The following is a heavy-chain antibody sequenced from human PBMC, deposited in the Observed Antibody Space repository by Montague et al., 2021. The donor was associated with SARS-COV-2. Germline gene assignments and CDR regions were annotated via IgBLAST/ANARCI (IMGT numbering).Heavy chain of an antibody. V-gene: IGHV2-5*08. J-gene: IGHJ4*02. D-gene: IGHD1-26*01. Sequence: PALVKPTQTLTLTCTFSGFSLNTSAVCVSWIRQPPGKALQWLALIDWDDDKRYSPSLKARLTITKDTSKNQVVLTMTNMDPIDTATYYCAQSYAGFRDGYYYXWGQGTLVTVSS. CDR1: GFSLNTSAVC. CDR2: IDWDDDK. CDR3: AQSYAGFRDGYYYX.